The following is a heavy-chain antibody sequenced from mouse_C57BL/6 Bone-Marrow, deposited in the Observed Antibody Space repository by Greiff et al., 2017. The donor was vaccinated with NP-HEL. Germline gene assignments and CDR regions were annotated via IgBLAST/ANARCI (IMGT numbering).Heavy chain of an antibody. V-gene: IGHV1-59*01. D-gene: IGHD2-4*01. CDR3: ARRDHDGGDAMDY. CDR2: IDPSDSYT. Sequence: QVQLQQPGAELVRPGTSVKLSCKASGYTFTSYWMHWVKQRPGQGLEWIGVIDPSDSYTNYNQKFKGKATLTVDTSSSTAYMQLSSLTSEDSAVYYCARRDHDGGDAMDYWGQGTSVTVSS. CDR1: GYTFTSYW. J-gene: IGHJ4*01.